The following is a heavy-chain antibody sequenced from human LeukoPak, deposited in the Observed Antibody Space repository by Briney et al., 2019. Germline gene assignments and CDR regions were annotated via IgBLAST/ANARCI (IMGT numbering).Heavy chain of an antibody. CDR3: ARDFMYSSTCAGC. CDR1: GFTFSSYS. V-gene: IGHV3-21*01. J-gene: IGHJ4*02. CDR2: ISGSNSYI. D-gene: IGHD6-13*01. Sequence: GGSLRLSCAASGFTFSSYSMNWVRQAPGKGLEWVSSISGSNSYIYYADSMKGRFTISRDNAKNSLYLQMNSLRVEDTAVYYCARDFMYSSTCAGCWGQGTLVTASS.